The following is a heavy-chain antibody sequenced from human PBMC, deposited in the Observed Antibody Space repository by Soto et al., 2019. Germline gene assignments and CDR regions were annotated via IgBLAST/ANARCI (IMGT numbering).Heavy chain of an antibody. CDR2: ITSSSYYT. CDR3: AAGTVTTLPDY. V-gene: IGHV3-11*05. Sequence: QVQLVESGGGLVKPGGSLRLSCVASGFTFSDYYMTWIRQAPGKGLEWVSYITSSSYYTNNADSVKGRFTISRDNAKSSLYLQMNSLRVEDTAVYYCAAGTVTTLPDYWGQGTLVTVSS. CDR1: GFTFSDYY. J-gene: IGHJ4*02. D-gene: IGHD4-17*01.